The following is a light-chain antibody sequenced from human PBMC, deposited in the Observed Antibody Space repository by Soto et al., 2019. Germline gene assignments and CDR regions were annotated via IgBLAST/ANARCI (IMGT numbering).Light chain of an antibody. J-gene: IGKJ1*01. V-gene: IGKV3-20*01. CDR2: AAS. Sequence: ELVLTQSPGTLSLSPGERATLSCRASQNVSSYYLAWYQQQPGQAPRLLIYAASSRATGIPDRFSGGGSGTDCTLTISRLEPGGFGVYYCQQCGSSPGTFGEGTNVDIK. CDR1: QNVSSYY. CDR3: QQCGSSPGT.